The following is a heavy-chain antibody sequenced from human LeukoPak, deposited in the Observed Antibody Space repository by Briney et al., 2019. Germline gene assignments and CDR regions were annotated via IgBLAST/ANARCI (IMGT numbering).Heavy chain of an antibody. CDR2: INHSGST. D-gene: IGHD1-1*01. CDR3: AGGNRSEHDSENYYYYGMDV. J-gene: IGHJ6*02. V-gene: IGHV4-34*01. Sequence: SETLSLTCAVYGGSFSGYYWSWIRQPPGKGLEWIGEINHSGSTNYNPSLKSRVTISVDTSKNQFSLKLSSVTAADTAVYYCAGGNRSEHDSENYYYYGMDVWGQGTTVTVSS. CDR1: GGSFSGYY.